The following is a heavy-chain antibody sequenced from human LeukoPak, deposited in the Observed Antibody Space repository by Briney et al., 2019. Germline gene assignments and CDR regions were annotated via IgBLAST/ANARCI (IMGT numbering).Heavy chain of an antibody. V-gene: IGHV3-48*04. Sequence: GGSLRLSCAASGFTFSSYSMNWVRQAPGKGLEWVSYISSSSTIYYADSVKGRFTISRDNAKNSLYLQMNSLRAEDTAVYYCASSVRFGVVNYWGQGTLVTVSS. J-gene: IGHJ4*02. CDR3: ASSVRFGVVNY. D-gene: IGHD3-3*01. CDR1: GFTFSSYS. CDR2: ISSSSTI.